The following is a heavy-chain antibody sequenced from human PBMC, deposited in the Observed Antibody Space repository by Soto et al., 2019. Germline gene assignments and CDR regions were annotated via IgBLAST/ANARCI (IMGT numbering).Heavy chain of an antibody. Sequence: EVQLVESGGGLVQPGRSLRLSCAASGFTFDDYAMHWARQAPGKGLEWVSYISRSGSTIYYADSVKGRVTISRDNAKNSLYLQMNSLRAEDTAVYYCARDGRIRRPDWYFDLWGRGTLVTVSS. CDR2: ISRSGSTI. D-gene: IGHD2-15*01. J-gene: IGHJ2*01. CDR1: GFTFDDYA. V-gene: IGHV3-48*03. CDR3: ARDGRIRRPDWYFDL.